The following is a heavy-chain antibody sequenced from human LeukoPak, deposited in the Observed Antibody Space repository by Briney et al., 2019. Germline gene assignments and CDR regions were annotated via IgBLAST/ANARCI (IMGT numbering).Heavy chain of an antibody. J-gene: IGHJ4*02. V-gene: IGHV3-74*01. CDR1: GFTFSRYW. Sequence: GGSLRLSCAASGFTFSRYWMHWVRQAPGKGLVWVSRINSDGSYTSYADFVKGRFTISRDNAKNTVYLQMSSLRAEDTAVYYCARICSTTDCLISAWGQGTWSPSP. D-gene: IGHD2-2*01. CDR2: INSDGSYT. CDR3: ARICSTTDCLISA.